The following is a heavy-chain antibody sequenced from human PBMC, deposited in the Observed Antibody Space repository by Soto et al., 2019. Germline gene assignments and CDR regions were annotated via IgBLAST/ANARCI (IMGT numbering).Heavy chain of an antibody. CDR2: IFPGDSDT. D-gene: IGHD3-22*01. V-gene: IGHV5-51*01. Sequence: PGESLKISCKGSGYSFTNYWIGWVRQKPGKGLEWMGTIFPGDSDTRYSPSFQGQVTISADKSTSTAYLQWSGLEASDTAMYYCARGTYYDSSGYYSDYWGQGTLVTVSS. J-gene: IGHJ4*02. CDR3: ARGTYYDSSGYYSDY. CDR1: GYSFTNYW.